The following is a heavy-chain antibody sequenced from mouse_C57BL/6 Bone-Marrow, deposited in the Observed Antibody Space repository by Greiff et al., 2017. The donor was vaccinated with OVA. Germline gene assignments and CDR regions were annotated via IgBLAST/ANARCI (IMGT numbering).Heavy chain of an antibody. Sequence: EVQLQESGAELVRPGASVKLSCTASGFNIKDDYMHWVKQRPEKGLEWIGWIDPENGDTEYASKFQGKATITADTSSNTAYLQLSSLTSEDTAVYYCTRYDGYDGEGYYYAMDYWGQGTSVTVSS. CDR3: TRYDGYDGEGYYYAMDY. D-gene: IGHD2-3*01. V-gene: IGHV14-4*01. CDR2: IDPENGDT. J-gene: IGHJ4*01. CDR1: GFNIKDDY.